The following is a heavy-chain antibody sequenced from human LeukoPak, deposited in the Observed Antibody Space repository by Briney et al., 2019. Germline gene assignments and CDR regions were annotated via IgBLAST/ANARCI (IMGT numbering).Heavy chain of an antibody. V-gene: IGHV3-69-1*01. D-gene: IGHD4-11*01. Sequence: GGSLRLSCAASGFTLSTYDMNWVRQAPGKGLEWVSHISSSNTIYYADSVKGRFTISRDNAKNSLYLQMNSLRAEDTAVYYCARETTGAFDIWGQGTMVTVSS. J-gene: IGHJ3*02. CDR2: ISSSNTI. CDR1: GFTLSTYD. CDR3: ARETTGAFDI.